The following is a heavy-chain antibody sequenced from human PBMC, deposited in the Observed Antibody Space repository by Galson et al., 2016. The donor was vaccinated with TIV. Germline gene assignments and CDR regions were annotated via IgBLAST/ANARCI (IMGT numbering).Heavy chain of an antibody. J-gene: IGHJ6*02. Sequence: SLRLSCAASGFSFDEYAMHWVRQAPGKGLEWVSIIHTGGNTNYADSVRGRFTISRDNAKNTVYLQMSRLRAEDAAVYYCARERRHCGNECFLQYYYGMDVWGQGTTVTVSS. CDR3: ARERRHCGNECFLQYYYGMDV. D-gene: IGHD4-23*01. CDR1: GFSFDEYA. V-gene: IGHV3-66*02. CDR2: IHTGGNT.